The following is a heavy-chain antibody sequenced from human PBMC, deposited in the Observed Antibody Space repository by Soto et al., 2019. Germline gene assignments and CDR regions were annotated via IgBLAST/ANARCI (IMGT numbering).Heavy chain of an antibody. D-gene: IGHD5-12*01. CDR2: ISSSSSTI. V-gene: IGHV3-48*02. J-gene: IGHJ4*02. CDR3: ARDLSATRWLQFSEYFDY. Sequence: GGFLRLSCAASGFTFSSYSMNWVRQAPGKGLEWVSYISSSSSTIYYADSVKGRFTISRDNAKNSLYLQMNSLRDEDTAVYYCARDLSATRWLQFSEYFDYWGQGTLVTVSS. CDR1: GFTFSSYS.